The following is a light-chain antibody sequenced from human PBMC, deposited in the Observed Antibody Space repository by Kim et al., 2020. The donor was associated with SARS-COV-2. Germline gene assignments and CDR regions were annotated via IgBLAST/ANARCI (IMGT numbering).Light chain of an antibody. CDR2: LVY. CDR3: QQYYNTPPYT. CDR1: RMIFNSFNNRNY. Sequence: ATINCTARRMIFNSFNNRNYLAWYEQTTEQPPKLLIYLVYTRESGVPDRCSGSVSGTDFTLTISSLQAVDVAVYYCQQYYNTPPYTFGQGTKLE. J-gene: IGKJ2*01. V-gene: IGKV4-1*01.